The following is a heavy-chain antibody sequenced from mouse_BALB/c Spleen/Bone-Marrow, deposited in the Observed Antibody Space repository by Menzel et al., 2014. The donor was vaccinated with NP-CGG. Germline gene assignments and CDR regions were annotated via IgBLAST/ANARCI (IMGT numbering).Heavy chain of an antibody. CDR1: GFNIKDTY. V-gene: IGHV14-3*02. J-gene: IGHJ2*01. Sequence: VQLKDSGAELVKSGASVKLSCTASGFNIKDTYMHWVKRRPEQGLEWIGRIDPANGNTKYDPKFQGKATITADTSSNTAYLQLSSLTSEDTAVYYCASYVYGYYFDYWGQGTTLTVSS. D-gene: IGHD2-2*01. CDR3: ASYVYGYYFDY. CDR2: IDPANGNT.